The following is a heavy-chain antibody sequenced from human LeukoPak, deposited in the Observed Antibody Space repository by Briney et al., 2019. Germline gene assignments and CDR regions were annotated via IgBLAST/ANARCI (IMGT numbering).Heavy chain of an antibody. D-gene: IGHD2/OR15-2a*01. Sequence: GGSLRLSCAASGFTFRNYWMRWVRQAPGKGLEWVANIKEDGSEKYYVDSVKGRFTISRDNAKNSLYLQMNSLRAEDTAVYYCARNSNRYMDVWGKGTAVTVSS. CDR3: ARNSNRYMDV. CDR2: IKEDGSEK. V-gene: IGHV3-7*01. CDR1: GFTFRNYW. J-gene: IGHJ6*03.